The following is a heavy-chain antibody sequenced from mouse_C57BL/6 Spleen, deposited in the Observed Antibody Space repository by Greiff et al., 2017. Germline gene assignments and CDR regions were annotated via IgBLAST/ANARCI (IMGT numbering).Heavy chain of an antibody. J-gene: IGHJ2*01. CDR1: GYTFTSYW. CDR3: ARGIRGNYFDY. Sequence: QVQLQQPGAELVMPGASVKLSCKASGYTFTSYWMHWVKQRPGQGLEWIGEIDPSDSYTNYNQKFKGKSTLTVDKSSSTAYMQLSSLTSEDSAVYYCARGIRGNYFDYWGQGTTLTVSS. V-gene: IGHV1-69*01. CDR2: IDPSDSYT. D-gene: IGHD1-1*01.